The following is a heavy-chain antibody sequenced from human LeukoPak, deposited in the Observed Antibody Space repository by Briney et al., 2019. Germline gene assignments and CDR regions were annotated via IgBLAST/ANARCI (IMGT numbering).Heavy chain of an antibody. CDR3: ARSVRYYGSGSYLTFDP. D-gene: IGHD3-10*01. CDR2: FYKSGYFYNSGGT. J-gene: IGHJ5*01. V-gene: IGHV4-59*11. CDR1: GASISDHY. Sequence: PSETLSLTCTVSGASISDHYWSWIRQSPGKGLEWIGYFYKSGYFYNSGGTNYNPSLKSRVTMSIDTSKNQFSLKLSSVTAADTAVYYCARSVRYYGSGSYLTFDPWGQGTLVTVSS.